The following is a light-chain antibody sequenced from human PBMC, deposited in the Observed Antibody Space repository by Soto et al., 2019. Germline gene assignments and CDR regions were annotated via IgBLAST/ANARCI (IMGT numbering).Light chain of an antibody. CDR2: EVN. CDR1: SSDVGGYNY. Sequence: QSALTQPPSASGSPGQSVTISCTGTSSDVGGYNYVSWYQQYPGKFPKLMIYEVNKQPSGVLDRFSSSKSGNTASLTVSGLQSEDEADYYCTAYAGGNNVFGTGTKVTVL. V-gene: IGLV2-8*01. CDR3: TAYAGGNNV. J-gene: IGLJ1*01.